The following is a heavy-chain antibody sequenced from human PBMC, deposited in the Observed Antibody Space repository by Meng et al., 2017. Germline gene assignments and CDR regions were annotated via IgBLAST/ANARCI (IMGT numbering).Heavy chain of an antibody. CDR2: IKWDGSEK. J-gene: IGHJ4*02. CDR3: ARDMQWVTTNDY. Sequence: GESLKISCAASGFTFSSSWMHWVRQAPEKGLEWVADIKWDGSEKYYVDSVKGRLTISRDNAKNSLYLQMNSLRAEDTAVYYCARDMQWVTTNDYWGQGTLVTVSS. CDR1: GFTFSSSW. V-gene: IGHV3-52*01. D-gene: IGHD4-17*01.